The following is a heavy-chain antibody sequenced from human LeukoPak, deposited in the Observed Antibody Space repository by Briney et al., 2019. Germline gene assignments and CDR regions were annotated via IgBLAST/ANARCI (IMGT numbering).Heavy chain of an antibody. D-gene: IGHD3-10*01. CDR1: GFTFSTYW. V-gene: IGHV3-7*01. CDR3: GRPPPNYHGSGRKLN. J-gene: IGHJ4*02. CDR2: INQDGSEK. Sequence: GGSLRLSCAASGFTFSTYWMTWVRQAPGKGLEWVANINQDGSEKYYVDSVKGRFTISRDNAKNSLYLQMNSLRAEATAVYYCGRPPPNYHGSGRKLNWGQGTLVSVPS.